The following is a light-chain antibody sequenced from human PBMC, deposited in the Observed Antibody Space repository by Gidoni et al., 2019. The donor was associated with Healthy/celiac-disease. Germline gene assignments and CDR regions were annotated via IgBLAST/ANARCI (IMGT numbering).Light chain of an antibody. V-gene: IGKV3-20*01. CDR1: QSVSSSY. J-gene: IGKJ1*01. CDR2: GAS. Sequence: EIVLTQSPGTLSLSPGERATLSCRASQSVSSSYLAWYQQKPGQAPRLLIYGASSRATGIPDRFSGSGSGTDFTLTISRLEPEDFAVYYCQQYGSSSWTFGQXPRWKSN. CDR3: QQYGSSSWT.